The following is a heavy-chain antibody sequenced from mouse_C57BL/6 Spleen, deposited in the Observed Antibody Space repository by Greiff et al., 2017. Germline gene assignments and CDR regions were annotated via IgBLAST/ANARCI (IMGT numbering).Heavy chain of an antibody. Sequence: VQLQQPGAELVKPGASVKLSCKASGYTFTSYWMHWVKQRPGRGLEWIGRIDPNSGGTKYNEKFKSKATLTVDKPSSTAYMQLSSLTSEDSAVYYCARRYYGSSYDWYFDVWGTGTTVTVFS. D-gene: IGHD1-1*01. V-gene: IGHV1-62-3*01. CDR2: IDPNSGGT. CDR1: GYTFTSYW. CDR3: ARRYYGSSYDWYFDV. J-gene: IGHJ1*03.